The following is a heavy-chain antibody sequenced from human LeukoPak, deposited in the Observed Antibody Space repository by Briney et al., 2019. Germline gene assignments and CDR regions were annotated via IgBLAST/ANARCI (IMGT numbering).Heavy chain of an antibody. D-gene: IGHD3-22*01. J-gene: IGHJ4*02. CDR2: IYTSGST. CDR1: GGSISSYY. Sequence: SETLSLTCTVSGGSISSYYWSWIRQPAGKGLEWIGRIYTSGSTNYNPSLKSRVTMSVDTSKNQFSLKLSSVTAADTAVYYCARDLSTNYYDSSGYYYQVDYFDYWGQGTLVTVSS. CDR3: ARDLSTNYYDSSGYYYQVDYFDY. V-gene: IGHV4-4*07.